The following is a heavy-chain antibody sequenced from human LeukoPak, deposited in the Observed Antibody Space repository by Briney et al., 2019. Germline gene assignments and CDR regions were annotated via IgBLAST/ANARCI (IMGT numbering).Heavy chain of an antibody. CDR1: GFSFSSYA. CDR2: ISGSGRST. J-gene: IGHJ4*02. D-gene: IGHD3-3*01. V-gene: IGHV3-23*01. CDR3: ARDPSFDFWSGYYFDF. Sequence: PGGSLRLSCAASGFSFSSYAMSWVRQAPGKGLEWVSGISGSGRSTYYADSVKGRFTISRDNSKNTVYVQMNSLRAEDTAIYYCARDPSFDFWSGYYFDFWGQGILVTVSS.